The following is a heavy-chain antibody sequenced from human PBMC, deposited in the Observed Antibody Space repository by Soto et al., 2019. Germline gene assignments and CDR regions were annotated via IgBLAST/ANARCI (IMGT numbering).Heavy chain of an antibody. J-gene: IGHJ4*02. CDR2: IKQDGSEK. Sequence: EVQLVESGGGLVQPGGSLRLSCAASGFTFSSYWMSWVRQAPGKGLEWVANIKQDGSEKYYLDSVKGRFTISRDNAKNSLYLQMNSLRAEDTAVYYCAREAPLSGYYTFDYWGQGTLVTVSS. CDR1: GFTFSSYW. CDR3: AREAPLSGYYTFDY. V-gene: IGHV3-7*04. D-gene: IGHD3-22*01.